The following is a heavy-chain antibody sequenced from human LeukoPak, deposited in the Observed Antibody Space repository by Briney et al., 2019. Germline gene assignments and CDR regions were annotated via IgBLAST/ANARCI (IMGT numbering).Heavy chain of an antibody. V-gene: IGHV4-59*11. CDR3: ARLETRKRANTMVRGPYGPNPMDV. CDR2: IYYSGST. CDR1: GGSISSHY. D-gene: IGHD3-10*01. J-gene: IGHJ6*03. Sequence: SETLSLTCTVSGGSISSHYWSWIRQSPGKGLEWIGYIYYSGSTNYNPSLKSRVTISVDTSKNQFSLKLSSVTAADTAVYYCARLETRKRANTMVRGPYGPNPMDVWGKGTTVTISS.